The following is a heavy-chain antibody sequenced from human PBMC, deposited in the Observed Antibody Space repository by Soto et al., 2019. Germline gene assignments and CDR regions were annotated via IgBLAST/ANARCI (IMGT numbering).Heavy chain of an antibody. CDR3: ARDRFSMRFGVVTTRDV. Sequence: GASVKVSCKASGYTFTSYGISWVRQAPGQGLEWMGWISAYNGNTSYAQKLQGRVTMTTDTSTSTAYMELRSLRSDDTAVYYCARDRFSMRFGVVTTRDVWGKGTTVTVSS. CDR2: ISAYNGNT. V-gene: IGHV1-18*01. J-gene: IGHJ6*04. CDR1: GYTFTSYG. D-gene: IGHD3-3*01.